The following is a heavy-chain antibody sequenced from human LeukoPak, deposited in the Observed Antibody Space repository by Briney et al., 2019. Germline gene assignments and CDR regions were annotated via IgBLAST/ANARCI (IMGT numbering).Heavy chain of an antibody. Sequence: GGSLRLSCAASGFTFSSFNMSWVRQAPGKGLEWVSYISSSSSTIYYADSLKGRFTISRDNSKNTLSLQMNNLRAEGTAVYFCAGRTEAYWGQGTLVTVSS. D-gene: IGHD1-26*01. V-gene: IGHV3-48*01. CDR2: ISSSSSTI. J-gene: IGHJ4*02. CDR1: GFTFSSFN. CDR3: AGRTEAY.